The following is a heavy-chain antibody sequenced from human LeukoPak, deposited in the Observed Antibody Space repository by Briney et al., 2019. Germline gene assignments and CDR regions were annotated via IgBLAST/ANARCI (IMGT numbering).Heavy chain of an antibody. CDR3: AREGSIAAKRVLVY. J-gene: IGHJ4*02. CDR1: GFTFSSYA. CDR2: ISYDGSNK. Sequence: GGSLRLSCPASGFTFSSYAMHWVRQAPGKGLEWVAVISYDGSNKYYADSVKGRFTISRDNSKNTLYLQMNSLRAEDTAVYYCAREGSIAAKRVLVYWGQGTLVTVSS. D-gene: IGHD6-6*01. V-gene: IGHV3-30-3*01.